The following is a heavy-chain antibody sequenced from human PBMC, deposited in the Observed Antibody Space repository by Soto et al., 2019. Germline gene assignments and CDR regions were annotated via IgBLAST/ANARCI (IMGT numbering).Heavy chain of an antibody. D-gene: IGHD6-13*01. Sequence: ASVKVSCKASGYTFTGYSMHWVRQAPGQGLEWMGLINPNSGGTNYAQKFQGRVTMTRDTSISKAYMELSRLRSDDTAVYYCARSAPLAPRFHXWGQGTMVTVSX. CDR3: ARSAPLAPRFHX. J-gene: IGHJ4*02. V-gene: IGHV1-2*02. CDR2: INPNSGGT. CDR1: GYTFTGYS.